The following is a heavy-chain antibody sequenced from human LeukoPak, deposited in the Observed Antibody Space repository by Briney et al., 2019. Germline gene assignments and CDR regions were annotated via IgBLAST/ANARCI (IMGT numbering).Heavy chain of an antibody. CDR3: ARGTWDYDILTGYYYFDY. V-gene: IGHV1-69*01. Sequence: SVKVSCKASGGTFSSYAISWVRQAPGQGLEWMGGIIPIFGTANYAQKFQGRVTITADESTSTAYMELSSVTAADTAVYYCARGTWDYDILTGYYYFDYWGQGTLVTVSS. CDR1: GGTFSSYA. J-gene: IGHJ4*02. D-gene: IGHD3-9*01. CDR2: IIPIFGTA.